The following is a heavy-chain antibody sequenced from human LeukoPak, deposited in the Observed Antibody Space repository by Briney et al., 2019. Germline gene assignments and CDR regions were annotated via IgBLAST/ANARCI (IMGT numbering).Heavy chain of an antibody. CDR2: IYYSGST. D-gene: IGHD3-10*01. CDR3: ARLSGGSGSYG. J-gene: IGHJ4*02. CDR1: GGSISSSSYY. Sequence: SETLSLTCTVSGGSISSSSYYWGWIRQPPGKGLEWIGSIYYSGSTYYNPSLKSRVTISVDTSKNQFSLKLSSVTAADTAVYYCARLSGGSGSYGWGQGTLVTVSS. V-gene: IGHV4-39*01.